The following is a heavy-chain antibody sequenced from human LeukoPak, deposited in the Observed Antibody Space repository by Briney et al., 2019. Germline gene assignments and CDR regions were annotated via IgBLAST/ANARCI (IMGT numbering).Heavy chain of an antibody. CDR1: GYGFITYW. V-gene: IGHV5-51*01. J-gene: IGHJ4*02. CDR3: ARQVNGGNFDY. Sequence: GESLKISCKASGYGFITYWIGWVRRMPGKGLGWMGIIYPGDSDTRYSPSFQGQVTFSVDKSISTAYLQWSSLEASDTAIYYCARQVNGGNFDYWGQGTLVTISS. CDR2: IYPGDSDT. D-gene: IGHD2-8*01.